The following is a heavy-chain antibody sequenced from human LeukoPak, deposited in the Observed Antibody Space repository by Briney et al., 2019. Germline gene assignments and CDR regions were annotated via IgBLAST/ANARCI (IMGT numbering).Heavy chain of an antibody. D-gene: IGHD3-22*01. CDR2: INGDASST. Sequence: GGSLRLSCEASGFTFSSYWMHWVRQAPGKGLVWVSRINGDASSTSYADSVEGRFSISRDNAKNTLYLQMNSLRAEDTAVYYCAKAYYDSSGYYSAPYFGYWGQGTLVTVSS. J-gene: IGHJ4*02. CDR1: GFTFSSYW. V-gene: IGHV3-74*01. CDR3: AKAYYDSSGYYSAPYFGY.